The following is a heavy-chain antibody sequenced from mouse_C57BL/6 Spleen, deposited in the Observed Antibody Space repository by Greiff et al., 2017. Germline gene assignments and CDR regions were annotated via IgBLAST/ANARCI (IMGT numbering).Heavy chain of an antibody. D-gene: IGHD2-3*01. J-gene: IGHJ2*01. CDR1: GYTFTDYY. CDR2: IYPGSGNT. V-gene: IGHV1-76*01. CDR3: ARSEGYYPYYFDY. Sequence: VQLQQSGAELVRPGASVKLSCKASGYTFTDYYINWVKQRPGQGLEWIARIYPGSGNTYYNEKFKGKATLTAEKSSSTAYMQLSSLTSEDSAVYFCARSEGYYPYYFDYWGQGTTLTVSS.